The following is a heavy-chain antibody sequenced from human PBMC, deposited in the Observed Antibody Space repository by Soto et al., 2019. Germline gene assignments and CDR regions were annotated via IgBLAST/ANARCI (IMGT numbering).Heavy chain of an antibody. CDR2: IFYSGST. CDR3: VHHGGVPYYHDF. D-gene: IGHD2-8*01. J-gene: IGHJ4*02. V-gene: IGHV4-4*02. CDR1: GGSLSCSSW. Sequence: PSETLSLTCAVSGGSLSCSSWWSWVRQPPGKTLEWLGEIFYSGSTKYNPSLNSRVTISADQSKNDFSLRLSSVTAADTAVYYCVHHGGVPYYHDFWGQGMLVTVSS.